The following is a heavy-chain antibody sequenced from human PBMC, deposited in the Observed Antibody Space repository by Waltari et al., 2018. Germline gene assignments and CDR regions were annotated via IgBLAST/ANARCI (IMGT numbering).Heavy chain of an antibody. Sequence: QVQLVQSGPEVREPGASLRVSCKASGYTIAASGISWVRQAPGQGLGWVGWTSLYNEKRKCAEEVQSRVTMTPDMSKDTAYVDLRDLRSDDTAVYYCARDWTGTESADYMDVWGKGTTVTVSS. J-gene: IGHJ6*03. CDR2: TSLYNEKR. CDR1: GYTIAASG. CDR3: ARDWTGTESADYMDV. D-gene: IGHD1-1*01. V-gene: IGHV1-18*01.